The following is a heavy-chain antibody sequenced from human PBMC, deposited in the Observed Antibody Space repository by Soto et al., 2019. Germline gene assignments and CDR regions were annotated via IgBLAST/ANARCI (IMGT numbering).Heavy chain of an antibody. D-gene: IGHD3-3*01. CDR3: ARAPETPPILGVVRPYFFNY. J-gene: IGHJ4*02. CDR1: GDSISSDGSY. CDR2: IFYSGSF. V-gene: IGHV4-31*03. Sequence: QVQLQESGPGLVKPSQTLSLTCTVSGDSISSDGSYWSWIRQRPGKGLEWIGYIFYSGSFYYTPSLEGRGMISPDTAKNQFSLRLTSVTAADTAVYYCARAPETPPILGVVRPYFFNYWGQGTLVTVSS.